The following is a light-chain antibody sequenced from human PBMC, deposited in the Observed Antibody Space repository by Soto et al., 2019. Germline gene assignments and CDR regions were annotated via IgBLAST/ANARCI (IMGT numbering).Light chain of an antibody. Sequence: PSSLSASVGDRVTITCRASQDISNYLAWYQQKPGKVPKLLIYAASTLQSGVPARFSGSGSGTEFNLTISSLQSEDFGVYYCQQYNNWPRATFGGGTKVDIK. CDR2: AAS. J-gene: IGKJ4*01. V-gene: IGKV1-27*01. CDR1: QDISNY. CDR3: QQYNNWPRAT.